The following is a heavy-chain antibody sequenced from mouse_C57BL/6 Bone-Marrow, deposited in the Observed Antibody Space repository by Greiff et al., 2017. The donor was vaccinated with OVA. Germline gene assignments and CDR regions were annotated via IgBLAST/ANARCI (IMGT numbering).Heavy chain of an antibody. CDR3: AKRPAY. CDR2: INPNNGGT. Sequence: EVQLQQSGPELVKPGASVKISCKASGYTFTDYYMNWVKQSHGKSLEWIGDINPNNGGTSYNQKFKGKATLTVDKSSSTAYMELRSLTSEDSAVYYCAKRPAYWGQGTLVTVSA. J-gene: IGHJ3*01. V-gene: IGHV1-26*01. CDR1: GYTFTDYY.